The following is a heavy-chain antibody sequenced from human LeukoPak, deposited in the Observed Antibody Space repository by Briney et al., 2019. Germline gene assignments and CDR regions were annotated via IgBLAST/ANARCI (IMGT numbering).Heavy chain of an antibody. Sequence: ASVKVSCKASGYTFTSYGISWVRQAPGQGLEWMGWISAYNGNTNYAQKLQGRVTMTTDTSTSTAYMELRSLRSDDTAVYYCARDASIYDFWSGLFYYYYGMDVGGQGTTVTVSS. J-gene: IGHJ6*02. CDR3: ARDASIYDFWSGLFYYYYGMDV. V-gene: IGHV1-18*01. D-gene: IGHD3-3*01. CDR1: GYTFTSYG. CDR2: ISAYNGNT.